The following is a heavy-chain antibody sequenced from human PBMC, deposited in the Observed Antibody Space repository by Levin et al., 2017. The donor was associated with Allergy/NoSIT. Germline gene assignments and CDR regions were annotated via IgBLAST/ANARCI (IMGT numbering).Heavy chain of an antibody. Sequence: SETLSLTCTVSGGSISTYYWSWIRQPPGKGLEWIGYVYYSGRTTYNPSLKSRVTISVDTSKNQFSLKMRSVTAADTAVYYCARDGSGKFYNWFDPWGQGTLVTVSS. J-gene: IGHJ5*02. V-gene: IGHV4-59*01. CDR2: VYYSGRT. D-gene: IGHD3-10*01. CDR3: ARDGSGKFYNWFDP. CDR1: GGSISTYY.